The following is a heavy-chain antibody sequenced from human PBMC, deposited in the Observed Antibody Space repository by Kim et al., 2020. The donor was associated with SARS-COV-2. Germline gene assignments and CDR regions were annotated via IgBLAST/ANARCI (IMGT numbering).Heavy chain of an antibody. CDR2: INHSGST. V-gene: IGHV4-34*01. Sequence: SETLSLTCGVYGGSFSGYSWSWIRQPPGEGLEWIGEINHSGSTNYNPSLKRRVITSLDTSKNHFSLKLSSVTAADTAVYYCAREVSRWYSCGTDLWYLDLWGRGTLVTVCS. J-gene: IGHJ2*01. D-gene: IGHD5-18*01. CDR3: AREVSRWYSCGTDLWYLDL. CDR1: GGSFSGYS.